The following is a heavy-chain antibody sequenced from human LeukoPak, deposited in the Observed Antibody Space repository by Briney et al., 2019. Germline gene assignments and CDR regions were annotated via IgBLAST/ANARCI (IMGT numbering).Heavy chain of an antibody. CDR2: TYTSGSA. J-gene: IGHJ6*03. Sequence: SETLSLTCTVSGGSISTYHWSWIRQPPGKGLEWIDYTYTSGSARYNPSLNSRVTISVDTSKNQFSLKLSSVPAADTAVYYCARRITYMDVWGNGTTVTVSS. CDR1: GGSISTYH. D-gene: IGHD3-10*01. CDR3: ARRITYMDV. V-gene: IGHV4-4*08.